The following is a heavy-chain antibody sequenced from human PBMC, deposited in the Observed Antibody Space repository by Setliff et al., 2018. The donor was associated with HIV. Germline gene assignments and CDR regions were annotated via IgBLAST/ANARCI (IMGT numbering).Heavy chain of an antibody. D-gene: IGHD3-22*01. CDR2: IYCSGST. V-gene: IGHV4-59*02. Sequence: SETLSLTCNVSSGSVNNYWWTWIRQPPGKGLEWIGYIYCSGSTYYNPSLKSRVTISVDTSKNQFSLMLSSVTAADTAVYYCARLGDYDSSGYSWFDYWGQGTLVTVSS. CDR3: ARLGDYDSSGYSWFDY. CDR1: SGSVNNYW. J-gene: IGHJ4*02.